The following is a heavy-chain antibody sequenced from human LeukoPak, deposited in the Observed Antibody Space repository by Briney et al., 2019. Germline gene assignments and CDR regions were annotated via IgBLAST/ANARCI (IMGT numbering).Heavy chain of an antibody. CDR1: GLTFDDYA. CDR3: AKDDPFYCSGGSCYPFGYGMDV. CDR2: ISWNSGSI. Sequence: GRSLRLSCAASGLTFDDYAMHWVRQAPGKGLEWVSGISWNSGSIGYADSVKGRFTISRDNAKNSLYLQMNSLRAEDTALYYCAKDDPFYCSGGSCYPFGYGMDVWGQGTTVTVSS. V-gene: IGHV3-9*01. J-gene: IGHJ6*02. D-gene: IGHD2-15*01.